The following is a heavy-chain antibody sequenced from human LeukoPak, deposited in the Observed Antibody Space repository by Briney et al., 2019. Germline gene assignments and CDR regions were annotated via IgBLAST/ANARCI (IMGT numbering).Heavy chain of an antibody. CDR1: GYTFTSYG. CDR3: ARAHLREASNWLDP. CDR2: ISAYNGNT. J-gene: IGHJ5*02. Sequence: ASVKVSCKASGYTFTSYGISWVRQAPGQGLEWMGWISAYNGNTNYAQKLQGRVTMTTDTSTSTAYMELRSLRSDDTAVYYCARAHLREASNWLDPWGQGTLVTVSS. V-gene: IGHV1-18*01.